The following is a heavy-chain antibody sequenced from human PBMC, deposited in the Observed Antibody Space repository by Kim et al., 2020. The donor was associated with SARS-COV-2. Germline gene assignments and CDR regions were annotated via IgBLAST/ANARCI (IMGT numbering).Heavy chain of an antibody. J-gene: IGHJ4*02. V-gene: IGHV3-9*01. Sequence: ADSVKGRFTISRDNAKNSLYLQMNSLRAEDTALYYCAKDIIGYSYGFSDYWGQGTLVTVSS. CDR3: AKDIIGYSYGFSDY. D-gene: IGHD5-18*01.